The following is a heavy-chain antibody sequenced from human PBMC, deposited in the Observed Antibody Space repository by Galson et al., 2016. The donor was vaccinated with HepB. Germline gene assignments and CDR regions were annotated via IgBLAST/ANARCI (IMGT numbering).Heavy chain of an antibody. D-gene: IGHD2-2*01. Sequence: SLRLSCAASGFTFSRYAMSWVRQAPGKGLEWVSVISGSGDRRYYADSLKGRFIISRDNSKNTVYLQMNSLRVEDTAVYYCAKDLDIVVVPSAMDYWGQGTLVTVS. V-gene: IGHV3-23*01. CDR2: ISGSGDRR. CDR1: GFTFSRYA. J-gene: IGHJ4*02. CDR3: AKDLDIVVVPSAMDY.